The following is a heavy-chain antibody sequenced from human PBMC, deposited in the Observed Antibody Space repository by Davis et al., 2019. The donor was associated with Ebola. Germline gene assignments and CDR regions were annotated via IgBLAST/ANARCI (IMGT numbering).Heavy chain of an antibody. CDR2: INPNSGGT. V-gene: IGHV1-2*02. CDR3: ARDPQYCSSTSCYWRVANWFDP. CDR1: GYTFTGYY. Sequence: ASVKVSCKASGYTFTGYYMHWVRQAPGQGLEWMGWINPNSGGTNYAQKFQGRVTMTSDTSISTAYIELGRLRSDDTAVYYCARDPQYCSSTSCYWRVANWFDPWGQGTLVTVSS. J-gene: IGHJ5*02. D-gene: IGHD2-2*01.